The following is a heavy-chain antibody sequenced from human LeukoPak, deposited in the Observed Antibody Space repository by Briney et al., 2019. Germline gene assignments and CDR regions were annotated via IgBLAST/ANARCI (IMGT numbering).Heavy chain of an antibody. V-gene: IGHV3-9*01. Sequence: GGSLRLSWAASGFTFDDYAMPWVRQAPGKGLEWVSGISWNSGSIGYADSVKGRFTISRDNAKNSLYLQMNSLRAEDTALYYCAKGGPTTTVMNWFDPWGQGTLVTVSS. D-gene: IGHD4-17*01. CDR2: ISWNSGSI. CDR1: GFTFDDYA. J-gene: IGHJ5*02. CDR3: AKGGPTTTVMNWFDP.